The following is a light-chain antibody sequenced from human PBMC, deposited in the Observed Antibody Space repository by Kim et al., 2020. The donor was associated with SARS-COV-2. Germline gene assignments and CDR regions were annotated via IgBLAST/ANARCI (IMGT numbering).Light chain of an antibody. CDR3: QQYNNWPSWT. CDR2: GAS. J-gene: IGKJ1*01. V-gene: IGKV3-15*01. Sequence: SQGERASLSCRASHSVSTNLAWYQQKPGQAPRLLIYGASMRATGIPARFSGRGSGTEFTLTISSLQSEDFAVYYCQQYNNWPSWTFGQGTKVDIK. CDR1: HSVSTN.